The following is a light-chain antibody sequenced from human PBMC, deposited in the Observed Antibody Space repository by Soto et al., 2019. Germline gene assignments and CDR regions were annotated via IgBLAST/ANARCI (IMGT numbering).Light chain of an antibody. CDR2: GAS. CDR3: QQYGSSPWT. J-gene: IGKJ1*01. Sequence: EIVLTQSPGTLSLSPGERATLSCRASQRVRSSYLAGYQQKPGQAPRPLIYGASSRAIGIPDRFSGSGSGTDFTLTISKLEPEDFAVYYCQQYGSSPWTFGQGTKVEI. CDR1: QRVRSSY. V-gene: IGKV3-20*01.